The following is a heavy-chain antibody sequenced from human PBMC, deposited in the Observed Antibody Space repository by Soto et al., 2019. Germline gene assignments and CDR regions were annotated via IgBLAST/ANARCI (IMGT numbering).Heavy chain of an antibody. CDR3: ARVPPLGGFLEWKYYYGMDV. D-gene: IGHD3-3*01. V-gene: IGHV1-24*01. CDR2: LDPDNDET. J-gene: IGHJ6*02. Sequence: EASVKVSCKVSGYSLTELSMHWVRQASGKGLEWMGGLDPDNDETIYAQKFQGRVTITADTSTSTAYMELSSLRSEDTAVYYCARVPPLGGFLEWKYYYGMDVWGQGTTVTVSS. CDR1: GYSLTELS.